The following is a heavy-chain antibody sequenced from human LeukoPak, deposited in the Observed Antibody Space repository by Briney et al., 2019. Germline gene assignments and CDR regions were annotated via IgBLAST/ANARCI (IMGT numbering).Heavy chain of an antibody. J-gene: IGHJ4*02. CDR2: ISFDGSYE. Sequence: GGSLRLSCAASGFTLSNYGMHWVRQAPGKGLEWVTVISFDGSYEDYADSVKGRFTISRDNSKNTLYLQMNSLRAEDTAIYYCARRSTTVLSLGFDYWGQGTLVTVSS. CDR1: GFTLSNYG. D-gene: IGHD4-23*01. V-gene: IGHV3-30*03. CDR3: ARRSTTVLSLGFDY.